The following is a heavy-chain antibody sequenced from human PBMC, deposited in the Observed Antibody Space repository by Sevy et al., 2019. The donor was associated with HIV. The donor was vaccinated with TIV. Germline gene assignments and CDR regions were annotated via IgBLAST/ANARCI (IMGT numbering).Heavy chain of an antibody. V-gene: IGHV3-15*01. CDR1: GFTFSNAW. CDR3: TTDTLYCTNGVCYDFDY. Sequence: GGSPRLSCAASGFTFSNAWMSWVRQAPGKGLEWVGRIKSKTDGGTTDYAAPVKGRFTISRDDSKNTLYLQMNSLKTEDTAVYYCTTDTLYCTNGVCYDFDYWGQGTLVTVSS. D-gene: IGHD2-8*01. CDR2: IKSKTDGGTT. J-gene: IGHJ4*02.